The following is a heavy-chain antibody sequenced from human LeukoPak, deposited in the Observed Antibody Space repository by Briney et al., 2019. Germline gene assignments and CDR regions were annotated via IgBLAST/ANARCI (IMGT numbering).Heavy chain of an antibody. CDR1: GGPFSGYY. J-gene: IGHJ4*02. CDR2: INHSGST. Sequence: SETLSLTCAVYGGPFSGYYWSWIRQPPGKGLEWIGEINHSGSTNYNPSLKSRVTISVDTSKNQFSLKLSSVAAADTAVYYCARGAAYSYGYLTDYWGQGTLVTVSS. CDR3: ARGAAYSYGYLTDY. D-gene: IGHD5-18*01. V-gene: IGHV4-34*01.